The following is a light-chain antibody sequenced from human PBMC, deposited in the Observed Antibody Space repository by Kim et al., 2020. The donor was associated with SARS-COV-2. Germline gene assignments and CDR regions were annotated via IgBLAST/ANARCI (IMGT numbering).Light chain of an antibody. V-gene: IGLV1-44*01. CDR3: AAWDDNLNGVG. CDR1: FSNVGRNT. J-gene: IGLJ2*01. CDR2: GYN. Sequence: QGVTISCSGSFSNVGRNTVNWSQQLPGTAPKLLIFGYNQRPSGVPDRFSGSKSGTSASLAISGLQSEDEADYYCAAWDDNLNGVGFGGGTQLTVL.